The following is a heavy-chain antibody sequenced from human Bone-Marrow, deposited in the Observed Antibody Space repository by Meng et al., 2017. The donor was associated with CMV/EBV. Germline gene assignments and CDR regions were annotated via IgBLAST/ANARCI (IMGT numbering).Heavy chain of an antibody. D-gene: IGHD4-23*01. V-gene: IGHV3-30-3*01. CDR1: GFSLSNYP. CDR3: ARGRFEYGGLEEAFAI. CDR2: LSYEGFRE. Sequence: GESLKISCAGSGFSLSNYPMHWVRQAPGKGLEWVAVLSYEGFREYYTDSVKGRFTISRDDSKNTLHLQMSSLRLEDTAVYYCARGRFEYGGLEEAFAIWGQGKMVNVSS. J-gene: IGHJ3*02.